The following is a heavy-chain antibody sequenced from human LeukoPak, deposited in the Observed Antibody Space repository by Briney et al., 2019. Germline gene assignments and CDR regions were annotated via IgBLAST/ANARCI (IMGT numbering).Heavy chain of an antibody. J-gene: IGHJ4*02. CDR3: ASVGYCSSTSCPGIAY. D-gene: IGHD2-2*01. CDR1: GFTVSSNY. V-gene: IGHV3-53*01. Sequence: GGSLRLSCAASGFTVSSNYMSWVRQAPGKGLEWVSVIYSGGSTYYADSVKGRFTISRDNSKNTLYLQMNSLRAEDTAVYYCASVGYCSSTSCPGIAYWGQGTLATVSS. CDR2: IYSGGST.